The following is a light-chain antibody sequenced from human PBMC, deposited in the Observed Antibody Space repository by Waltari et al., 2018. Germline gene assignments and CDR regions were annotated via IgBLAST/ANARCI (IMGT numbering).Light chain of an antibody. V-gene: IGLV1-44*01. CDR3: AAWDDSLNGVV. CDR2: SNN. Sequence: QSVPTQPPSASGTPGQRVNIPCSGSRSHRQSNTVNLDQQLPGTAPKLLLYSNNQRPSVVPDRFSRSKSGTSASLAISGLQSEDEADYYCAAWDDSLNGVVFGGGTKLTVL. CDR1: RSHRQSNT. J-gene: IGLJ2*01.